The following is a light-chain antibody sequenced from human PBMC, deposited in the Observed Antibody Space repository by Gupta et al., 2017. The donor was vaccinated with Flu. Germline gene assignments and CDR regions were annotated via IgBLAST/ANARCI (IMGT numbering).Light chain of an antibody. CDR2: DDS. Sequence: SSVLPQPPSVSVAPGQTARITCGGNNIGSTSVHWYQQKPGQAPVLVVHDDSDRPSGIPERFSGSNSGNTATLTITRVEAGDEADYYCQVWDSSSDHFWVFGGGTKLTVL. CDR3: QVWDSSSDHFWV. V-gene: IGLV3-21*02. CDR1: NIGSTS. J-gene: IGLJ3*02.